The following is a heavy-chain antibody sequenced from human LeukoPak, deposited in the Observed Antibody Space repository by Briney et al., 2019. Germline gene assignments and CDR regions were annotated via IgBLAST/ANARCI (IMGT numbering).Heavy chain of an antibody. CDR2: ISGSGGST. J-gene: IGHJ4*02. CDR3: AKLSSRITIFGVVQFDY. V-gene: IGHV3-23*01. D-gene: IGHD3-3*01. CDR1: GFTFSSYA. Sequence: PGGSLRLSCAASGFTFSSYAMSWVRQAPGKGLEWVSAISGSGGSTYYADSVKGRFTISRDNSKNTPYLQMNSLRAEDTAVYYCAKLSSRITIFGVVQFDYWGQGTLVIVSS.